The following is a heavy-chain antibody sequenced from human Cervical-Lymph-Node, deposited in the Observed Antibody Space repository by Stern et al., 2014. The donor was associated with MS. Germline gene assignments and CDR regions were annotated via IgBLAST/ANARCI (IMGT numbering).Heavy chain of an antibody. CDR3: AHTIVGATAPNWFDP. CDR1: GFSLSTRGVG. CDR2: LYWADAN. J-gene: IGHJ5*02. D-gene: IGHD1-26*01. Sequence: ESGPTLVPPTQTLTLTCTFSGFSLSTRGVGVGWIRPPPGQALVCLPLLYWADANRYRPSLKSRLTSTKDTSKNQVVLTMTNMDPVDTATYYCAHTIVGATAPNWFDPWGQGTLVTVSS. V-gene: IGHV2-5*02.